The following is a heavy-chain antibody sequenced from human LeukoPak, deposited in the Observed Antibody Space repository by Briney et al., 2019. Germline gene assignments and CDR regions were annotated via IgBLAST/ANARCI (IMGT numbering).Heavy chain of an antibody. V-gene: IGHV3-30*02. Sequence: GGSLRLSCAASGFTFSDEGMHWVRQAPGKGLEWVSFIHVDANEIYYADSVKGRFTISRDSSKNTLHLQMNSLRPDDTAVYYCASYDSNTGWLDPWGQGTLVTVSS. CDR3: ASYDSNTGWLDP. D-gene: IGHD3-22*01. CDR1: GFTFSDEG. J-gene: IGHJ5*02. CDR2: IHVDANEI.